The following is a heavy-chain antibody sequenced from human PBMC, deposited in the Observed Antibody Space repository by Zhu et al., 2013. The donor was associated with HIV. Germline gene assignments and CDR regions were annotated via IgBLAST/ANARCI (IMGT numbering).Heavy chain of an antibody. J-gene: IGHJ5*02. Sequence: QVQLVQSGAEVKKPGASVKVSCKASGYTFTSYDINWVRQATGQGLEWMGWMNPNSGNTGYAQKFQGRVTMTRNTSISTAYMELSSLRSEDTAVYYCARGPIYCSSTSCYLTDNWFDPWGQGTLVTVSS. CDR3: ARGPIYCSSTSCYLTDNWFDP. CDR2: MNPNSGNT. V-gene: IGHV1-8*01. CDR1: GYTFTSYD. D-gene: IGHD2-2*01.